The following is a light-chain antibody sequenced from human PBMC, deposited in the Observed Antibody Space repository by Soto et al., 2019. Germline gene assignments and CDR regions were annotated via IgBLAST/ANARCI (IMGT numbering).Light chain of an antibody. CDR2: DAS. J-gene: IGKJ1*01. V-gene: IGKV1-5*01. Sequence: DIQMTQSPSTLSASVGDRVTITCRASQSISSWLAWYQQKPGKAPKLRIYDASSLESGVPSRFTGSGSGTEFTLTISSLQPDDFATYYCQQYHSYPMTFGQGTKVEIK. CDR1: QSISSW. CDR3: QQYHSYPMT.